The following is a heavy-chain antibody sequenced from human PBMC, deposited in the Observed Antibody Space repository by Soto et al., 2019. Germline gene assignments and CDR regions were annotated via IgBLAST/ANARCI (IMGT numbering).Heavy chain of an antibody. Sequence: GASVKVSCKASGGTFSSYAISWVRQAPGQGLEWMGWISANNGNTNYAQKLQGRVTMTTDTSTSTAYMELRSLRSDDTAVYYCARKNPTLFLVVAGLDYWGQGTLVTVSS. CDR1: GGTFSSYA. J-gene: IGHJ4*02. D-gene: IGHD6-19*01. V-gene: IGHV1-18*01. CDR2: ISANNGNT. CDR3: ARKNPTLFLVVAGLDY.